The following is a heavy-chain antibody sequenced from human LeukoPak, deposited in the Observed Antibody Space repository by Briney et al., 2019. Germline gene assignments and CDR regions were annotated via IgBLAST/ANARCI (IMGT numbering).Heavy chain of an antibody. CDR2: IKQDGSEK. Sequence: GGSLRLSCAASGFTFSSYWMSWVRQAPGKGLEWVANIKQDGSEKYYVDSVKGRFIISRDNAKNSLYLQMYSLRAEDTAVCYCASLYSSGYCDYWGQGTLVTVSS. CDR3: ASLYSSGYCDY. J-gene: IGHJ4*02. V-gene: IGHV3-7*01. CDR1: GFTFSSYW. D-gene: IGHD3-22*01.